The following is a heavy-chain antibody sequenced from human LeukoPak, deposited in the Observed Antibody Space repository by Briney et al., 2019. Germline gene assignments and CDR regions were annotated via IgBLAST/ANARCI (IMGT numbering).Heavy chain of an antibody. D-gene: IGHD4-23*01. V-gene: IGHV3-23*01. J-gene: IGHJ4*02. CDR2: ISGNGGNT. CDR1: GLRFSSYA. CDR3: ARGRHDYGGNSAQYYFDY. Sequence: GGSLRLSCAASGLRFSSYAMSWVRQSPGKGLEWVSVISGNGGNTYYADSVKGRFTISRDNSKNTLYLQMNSLRAEDTAVYYCARGRHDYGGNSAQYYFDYWGQGTLVTVSS.